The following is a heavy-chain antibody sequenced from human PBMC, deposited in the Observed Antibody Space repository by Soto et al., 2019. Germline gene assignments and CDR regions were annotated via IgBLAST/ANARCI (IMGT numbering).Heavy chain of an antibody. CDR2: IYYSGST. CDR3: ARLPLNFMVRGVNDAFDI. V-gene: IGHV4-39*01. CDR1: GGSISSSSYY. Sequence: SETLSLTCTVSGGSISSSSYYWGWIRQPPGKGLEWIGSIYYSGSTYYNPSPKSRVTISVDTSKNQFSLKLSSVTAADTAVYYCARLPLNFMVRGVNDAFDIWGQGTMVTVSS. D-gene: IGHD3-10*01. J-gene: IGHJ3*02.